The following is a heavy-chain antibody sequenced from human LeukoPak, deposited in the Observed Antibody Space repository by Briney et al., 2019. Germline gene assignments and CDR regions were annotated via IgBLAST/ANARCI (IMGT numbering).Heavy chain of an antibody. D-gene: IGHD6-19*01. CDR3: ALQWLVRPILSHYYYMDV. Sequence: GASVKVSCKASGYTFTSYYMHWVRQAPGQGLEWMGIINPSGGSTSYAQKFQGRVTMTRDTSTSTVYMELSSLRSEDTAVYYCALQWLVRPILSHYYYMDVRGKGTTVTVSS. CDR1: GYTFTSYY. J-gene: IGHJ6*03. V-gene: IGHV1-46*01. CDR2: INPSGGST.